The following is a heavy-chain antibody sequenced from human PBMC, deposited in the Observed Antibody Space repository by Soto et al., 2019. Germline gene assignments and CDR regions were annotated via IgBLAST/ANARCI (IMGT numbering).Heavy chain of an antibody. V-gene: IGHV1-69*12. D-gene: IGHD4-17*01. CDR3: AKGAWGDYNLA. CDR1: GGNFNSFV. CDR2: ILPVFGTT. J-gene: IGHJ5*02. Sequence: QVQLVQSGAEVKKPGSSVRVSCKASGGNFNSFVITWVRQAPGQGLEWMGGILPVFGTTDYAQKFPDRVAITADESTSTAYMELSGLASEDTAIYFCAKGAWGDYNLAWGQGTLVTVSP.